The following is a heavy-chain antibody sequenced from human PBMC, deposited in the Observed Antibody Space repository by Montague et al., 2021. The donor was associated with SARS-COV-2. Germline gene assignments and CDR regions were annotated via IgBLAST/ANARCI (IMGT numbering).Heavy chain of an antibody. CDR3: AKDTISTSGWQTYFDY. CDR1: GFIFDDYA. CDR2: ISWNSGFL. D-gene: IGHD2/OR15-2a*01. V-gene: IGHV3-9*01. Sequence: SLRLSCAASGFIFDDYAMHWVRQAPGKGLEWVSGISWNSGFLGYADSVKGRFTISRDNAKNSLYLQMSSLRAEDTALYYCAKDTISTSGWQTYFDYWGQGTLVTVSS. J-gene: IGHJ4*02.